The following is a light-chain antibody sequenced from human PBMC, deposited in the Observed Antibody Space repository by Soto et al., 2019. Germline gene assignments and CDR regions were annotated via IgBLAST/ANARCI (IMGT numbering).Light chain of an antibody. CDR1: QGITNL. J-gene: IGKJ1*01. CDR2: FAS. CDR3: QQFNSYPRT. V-gene: IGKV1-9*01. Sequence: DIQLTQSPSFVSASEGDRVTIACRASQGITNLLAWYQQKPGRAPKLLISFASSLDSEVPSRFSGSGSGTKFILTISSLQPEDTATYYCQQFNSYPRTFGQGTKVEIK.